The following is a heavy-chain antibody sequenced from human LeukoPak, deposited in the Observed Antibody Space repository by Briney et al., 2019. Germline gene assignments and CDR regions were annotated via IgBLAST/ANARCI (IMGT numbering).Heavy chain of an antibody. CDR3: AKRDYSDSNTYAPLFDY. D-gene: IGHD3-22*01. J-gene: IGHJ4*02. V-gene: IGHV3-23*01. CDR2: ITGSGGRT. Sequence: PGGSLRLSCAASGFTFSSYAMAWVRQAPGKGLECVSGITGSGGRTYYADSVKGRFTISRDNSKNTLYLQMSSLRAGDTAVYYCAKRDYSDSNTYAPLFDYWGQGTLVTVSS. CDR1: GFTFSSYA.